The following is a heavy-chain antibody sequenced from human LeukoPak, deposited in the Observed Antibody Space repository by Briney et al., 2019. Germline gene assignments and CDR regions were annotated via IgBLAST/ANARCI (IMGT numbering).Heavy chain of an antibody. D-gene: IGHD5-12*01. CDR2: ISYDGSNK. CDR1: GFTFSSYG. Sequence: PGRSLRLPCAASGFTFSSYGMHWVRQGPGKGLEWVAVISYDGSNKYYADSVKGRFTISRDNSKNTLYLQMNSLRAEDTAVYYCARKTDIVATIDYWGQGTLVTVSS. CDR3: ARKTDIVATIDY. J-gene: IGHJ4*02. V-gene: IGHV3-30*03.